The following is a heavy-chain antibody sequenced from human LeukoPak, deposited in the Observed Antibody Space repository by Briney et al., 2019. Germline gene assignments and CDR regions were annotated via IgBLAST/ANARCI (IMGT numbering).Heavy chain of an antibody. CDR1: GFTVGSYY. CDR3: AKGDTTWELPHDD. Sequence: GGSLRLSCAASGFTVGSYYMSWVRQAPGKGLEWVSVIYSLGSTSYADSVKGRFTISRDKSKNTLYLQMNSLRAEDTAVYYCAKGDTTWELPHDDRGQGTLVTVSS. J-gene: IGHJ4*02. V-gene: IGHV3-53*01. CDR2: IYSLGST. D-gene: IGHD1-26*01.